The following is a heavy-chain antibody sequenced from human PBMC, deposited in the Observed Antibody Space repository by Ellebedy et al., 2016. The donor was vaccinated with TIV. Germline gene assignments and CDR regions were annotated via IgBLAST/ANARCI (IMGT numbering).Heavy chain of an antibody. J-gene: IGHJ4*02. CDR3: ARGLLPAAFDY. Sequence: GESLKISXAASGFTFSSYAMAWVRQAPGKGLEWVSSISGSSGHISYVDSVKGRFTISRDNAKNSLFLQMNSLRAEDTAVYYCARGLLPAAFDYWGQGTLVTVSS. CDR2: ISGSSGHI. V-gene: IGHV3-21*01. D-gene: IGHD2-2*01. CDR1: GFTFSSYA.